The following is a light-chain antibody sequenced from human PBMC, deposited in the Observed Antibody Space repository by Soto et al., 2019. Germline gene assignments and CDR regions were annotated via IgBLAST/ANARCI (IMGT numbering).Light chain of an antibody. CDR2: DAS. V-gene: IGKV1-5*01. CDR1: QSVNSW. Sequence: DIQITQSPSTLSSFLLDIVTITCRASQSVNSWLAWYQQRPGKAPKLLIYDASTLESGVPSRFSGSGSGTEFTLTISSLQTDDFATYYCHQYNSYHTFGGGTKVDI. J-gene: IGKJ4*01. CDR3: HQYNSYHT.